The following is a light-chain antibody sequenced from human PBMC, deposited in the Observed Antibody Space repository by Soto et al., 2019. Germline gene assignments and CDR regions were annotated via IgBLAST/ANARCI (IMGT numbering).Light chain of an antibody. Sequence: EIVLTQSPGTLSLSPGERATLSCRASQSVSSSYLAWYQQKPGQAPRLLIYGASSRATGIPDRFSGSGSGTDFTLTISRLEPEDFAVYYCQQYGSSHFHMYTFGQGTKLEIK. CDR2: GAS. V-gene: IGKV3-20*01. J-gene: IGKJ2*01. CDR3: QQYGSSHFHMYT. CDR1: QSVSSSY.